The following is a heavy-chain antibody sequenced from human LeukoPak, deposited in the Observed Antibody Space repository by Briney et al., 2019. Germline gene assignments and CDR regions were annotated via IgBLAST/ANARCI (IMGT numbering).Heavy chain of an antibody. CDR1: GFTFTTYA. CDR3: ARVLSWFDP. Sequence: GGSLRLSCSASGFTFTTYAMTWVRQAPGKGLEWLSVISGSGSHTYYADSVGGRFTISRDNSKNTLYLQMNSLRVDDTAVYYCARVLSWFDPWGQGTLVTVSS. J-gene: IGHJ5*02. CDR2: ISGSGSHT. V-gene: IGHV3-23*01.